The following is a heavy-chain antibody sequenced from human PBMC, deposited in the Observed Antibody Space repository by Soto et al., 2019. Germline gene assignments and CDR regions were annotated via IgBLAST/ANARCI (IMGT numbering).Heavy chain of an antibody. Sequence: HPGGSLRLSCAASGFTFSSYWMHWVRQAPGKGLVWVSRINSDGSSTSYADSVKGRFTISRDNAKNSLYLQMNSLRAEDTAVYYCARDPRDIVVVPAADLWFDPWGQGTLVTVSS. CDR2: INSDGSST. CDR3: ARDPRDIVVVPAADLWFDP. V-gene: IGHV3-74*01. CDR1: GFTFSSYW. D-gene: IGHD2-2*01. J-gene: IGHJ5*02.